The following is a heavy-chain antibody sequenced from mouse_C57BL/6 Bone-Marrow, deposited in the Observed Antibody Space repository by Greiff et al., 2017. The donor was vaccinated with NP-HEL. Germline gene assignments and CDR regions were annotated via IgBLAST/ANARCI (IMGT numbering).Heavy chain of an antibody. CDR2: INPGSGGT. V-gene: IGHV1-54*01. CDR3: ARGYYGSSYGFAY. J-gene: IGHJ3*01. D-gene: IGHD1-1*01. Sequence: QVQLQQSGAELVRPGTSVKVSCKASGYAFTNYLIEWVKQRPGQGLAWIGVINPGSGGTNYNEKFKGKATLTADKSSSTAYMQLSSLTSEDSAVYFCARGYYGSSYGFAYWGQGTLVTVSA. CDR1: GYAFTNYL.